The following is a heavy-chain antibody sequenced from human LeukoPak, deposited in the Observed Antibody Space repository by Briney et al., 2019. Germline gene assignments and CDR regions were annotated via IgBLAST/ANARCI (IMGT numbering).Heavy chain of an antibody. CDR3: ARSLVPAAMYSWFDP. J-gene: IGHJ5*02. CDR1: GGTFSSYA. CDR2: IIPIFGTA. D-gene: IGHD2-2*01. V-gene: IGHV1-69*05. Sequence: SVKVSCKASGGTFSSYAISWVRQAPGQRLEWMGGIIPIFGTANYAQKFQGRVTITTDESTSTAYMELSSLRSEDTAVYYCARSLVPAAMYSWFDPWGQGTLVTVSS.